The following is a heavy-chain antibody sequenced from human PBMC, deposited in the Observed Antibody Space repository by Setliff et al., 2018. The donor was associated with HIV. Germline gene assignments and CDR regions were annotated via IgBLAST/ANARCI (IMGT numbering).Heavy chain of an antibody. CDR2: IYYSGAT. J-gene: IGHJ5*02. D-gene: IGHD3-16*01. CDR1: GGSISSSSYC. CDR3: AKGVKWLDP. Sequence: SETLSLTCTVSGGSISSSSYCWGWIRQPPGKGLEWIGSIYYSGATYYNPSLKSRVTISGDTSKNQFSLKLSSVTAADTAVYYCAKGVKWLDPWGQGTLVTVSS. V-gene: IGHV4-39*01.